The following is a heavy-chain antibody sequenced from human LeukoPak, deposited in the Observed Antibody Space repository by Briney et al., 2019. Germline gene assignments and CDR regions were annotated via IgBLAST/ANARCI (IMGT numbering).Heavy chain of an antibody. J-gene: IGHJ5*02. CDR2: ISGSGGST. D-gene: IGHD3-9*01. V-gene: IGHV3-23*01. CDR1: GFTFSSYA. CDR3: AKPYSGTILTGWFDP. Sequence: GGSLRLSCAASGFTFSSYAMTWVRQALGKGLEWVSIISGSGGSTSYADSVKGRFTISRDNSKNPLYLQMNSLRAEDTALYYCAKPYSGTILTGWFDPWGQGTLVTVSS.